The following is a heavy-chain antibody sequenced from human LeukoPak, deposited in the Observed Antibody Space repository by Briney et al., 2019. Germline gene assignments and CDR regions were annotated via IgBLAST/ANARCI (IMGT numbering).Heavy chain of an antibody. D-gene: IGHD6-13*01. CDR2: ISSSSSYI. Sequence: GGSLRLSCAASGFTFSSYEMNWVRQAPGKGLEWVSSISSSSSYIYYADSVKGRFTISRDNAKNSLYLQMNSLRAEDTAVYYCARGLYSSSWSQADYWGQGTLVTVSS. V-gene: IGHV3-21*01. CDR1: GFTFSSYE. J-gene: IGHJ4*02. CDR3: ARGLYSSSWSQADY.